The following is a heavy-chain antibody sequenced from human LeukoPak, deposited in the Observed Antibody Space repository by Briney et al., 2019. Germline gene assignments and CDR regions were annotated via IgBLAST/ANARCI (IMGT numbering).Heavy chain of an antibody. CDR2: ISGSGSTI. J-gene: IGHJ4*02. V-gene: IGHV3-48*03. CDR1: GFTFSTYE. D-gene: IGHD3-10*01. CDR3: ARVREGRLSRAEIDY. Sequence: GGSLRLSCAASGFTFSTYEMNWVRKAPGKGLEWVSYISGSGSTIYYADSVKGRFTISRDNAKNSLYLQMNSLRAEDTAVYYCARVREGRLSRAEIDYWGQGTLVTVSS.